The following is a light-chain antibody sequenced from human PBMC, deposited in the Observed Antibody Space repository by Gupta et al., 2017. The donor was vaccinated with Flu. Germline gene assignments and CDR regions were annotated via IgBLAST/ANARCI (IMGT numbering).Light chain of an antibody. Sequence: QSVLTQPASVSVSPGHSISLSCTGRSSDIGTYDYVSWYQQHPGKGPKLVILEVTNRPSGVSNRFSGSKLGTTASLTISGLQADDEADYYCASFTTGSTPYVFGTGTRVTVL. CDR2: EVT. CDR1: SSDIGTYDY. J-gene: IGLJ1*01. V-gene: IGLV2-14*03. CDR3: ASFTTGSTPYV.